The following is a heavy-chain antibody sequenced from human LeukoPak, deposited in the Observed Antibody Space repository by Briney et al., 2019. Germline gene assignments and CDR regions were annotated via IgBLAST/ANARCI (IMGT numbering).Heavy chain of an antibody. Sequence: GSLRLSCAASGFTFSSYWMHWVRQAPGKGLVWVSRINSDGSSTSYADSVKGRFTISRDNAKNTLYLQMDSLRAEDTAVYYCARPLPVVGVDAFDIWGQGTMVTVSS. CDR3: ARPLPVVGVDAFDI. V-gene: IGHV3-74*01. J-gene: IGHJ3*02. CDR2: INSDGSST. CDR1: GFTFSSYW. D-gene: IGHD1-26*01.